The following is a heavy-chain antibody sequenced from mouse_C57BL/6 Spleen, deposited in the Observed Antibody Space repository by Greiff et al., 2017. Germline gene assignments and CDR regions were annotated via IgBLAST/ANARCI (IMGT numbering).Heavy chain of an antibody. J-gene: IGHJ1*03. V-gene: IGHV1-61*01. CDR1: GYTFTSYW. CDR3: ERSEYYYGGSLQYFGV. Sequence: QVQLQQPGAELVRPGSSVKLSCKASGYTFTSYWMAWVKQRPGQGLEWIGNIYPSDSETHYNQKFKDKATLTVDKSSSTAYMQLSSLTSEDSAVYYCERSEYYYGGSLQYFGVWGTGATVTVSS. D-gene: IGHD1-1*01. CDR2: IYPSDSET.